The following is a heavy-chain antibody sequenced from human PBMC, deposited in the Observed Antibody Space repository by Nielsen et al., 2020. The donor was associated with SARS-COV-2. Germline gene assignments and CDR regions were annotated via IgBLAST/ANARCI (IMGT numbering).Heavy chain of an antibody. V-gene: IGHV3-30*18. J-gene: IGHJ4*02. Sequence: GESLKISCAASGFTFSSYGMHWVRQAPGKGLEWVAVISYDGSNKYYADSVKGRFTISRDNSKNTLYLQMNSLRAEDTAVYYCAKTYSGSYYAWFDYWGQGTLVTVSS. CDR2: ISYDGSNK. CDR1: GFTFSSYG. D-gene: IGHD1-26*01. CDR3: AKTYSGSYYAWFDY.